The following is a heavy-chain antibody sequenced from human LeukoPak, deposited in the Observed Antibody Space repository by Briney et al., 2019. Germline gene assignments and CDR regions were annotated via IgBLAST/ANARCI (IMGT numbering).Heavy chain of an antibody. CDR3: AREHDSSGSQYNWFDP. V-gene: IGHV4-59*01. Sequence: KPSETLSLTCTVSGGSISSYYWSWIRQPPGKGLEWIGYIYYSGSTNYNPSLKSRVTISVDTSKNQFSLKLSSVTAADTAVYYCAREHDSSGSQYNWFDPWGQGTLVTVSS. D-gene: IGHD6-19*01. J-gene: IGHJ5*02. CDR1: GGSISSYY. CDR2: IYYSGST.